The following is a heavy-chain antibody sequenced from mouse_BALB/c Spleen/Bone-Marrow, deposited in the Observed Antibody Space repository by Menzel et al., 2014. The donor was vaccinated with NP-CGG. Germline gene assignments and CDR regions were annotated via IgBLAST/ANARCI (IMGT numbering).Heavy chain of an antibody. CDR1: GYSFTSYW. J-gene: IGHJ2*03. V-gene: IGHV1-5*01. D-gene: IGHD1-1*01. Sequence: EVKLVESGTVLARPGASVKMSCKASGYSFTSYWMYWIKQRPGLCLERIGAIYPGNSGTSYNQNFKGKAKLTAVTSASTAYMELSSLTNEDSAVYYCTRSITTAVEFDYWGQGTSLTVSS. CDR2: IYPGNSGT. CDR3: TRSITTAVEFDY.